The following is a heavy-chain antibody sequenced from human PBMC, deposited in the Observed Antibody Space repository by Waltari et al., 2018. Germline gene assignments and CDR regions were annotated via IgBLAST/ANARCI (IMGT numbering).Heavy chain of an antibody. V-gene: IGHV4-38-2*01. D-gene: IGHD6-13*01. J-gene: IGHJ4*02. CDR1: GFTLRGYG. Sequence: QVQLVESGGGVVQPGGSLRISCAASGFTLRGYGMHWVRQVPGKGLWWIGSIYYSGSTYYNPSLKSRVTISVDTAKNQFSLKLSSVTAADTAVYYCARVGYSSSYFDYWGQGTLVTVSS. CDR2: IYYSGST. CDR3: ARVGYSSSYFDY.